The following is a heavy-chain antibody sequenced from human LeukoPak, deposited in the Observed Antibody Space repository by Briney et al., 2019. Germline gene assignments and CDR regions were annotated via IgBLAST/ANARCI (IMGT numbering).Heavy chain of an antibody. CDR1: GFTFGSYA. V-gene: IGHV3-23*01. J-gene: IGHJ4*02. D-gene: IGHD3-22*01. Sequence: GESLRLSCAASGFTFGSYAMSWVRQAPGKGLEWVSGISTSGGGSSYADSVKGRFTISRDNPRNTLYMEMNSLRAEDTALYYCAIMHPYYDGSGYWVQWGQGTLVTVSS. CDR2: ISTSGGGS. CDR3: AIMHPYYDGSGYWVQ.